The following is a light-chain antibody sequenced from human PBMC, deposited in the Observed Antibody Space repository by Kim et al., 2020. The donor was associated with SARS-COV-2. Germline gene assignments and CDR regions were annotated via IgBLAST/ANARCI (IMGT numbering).Light chain of an antibody. J-gene: IGLJ1*01. V-gene: IGLV2-14*01. Sequence: QSVLTQPASVSGSPGQSITISCTGTSSDVGGYNYVSWYQQHPGKAPKLMIYDVSKRPSGVSNRFSGSKSGNTASLTIPGLQAEDEADYYCSSYTSSSTFFGTGTKVTVL. CDR3: SSYTSSSTF. CDR1: SSDVGGYNY. CDR2: DVS.